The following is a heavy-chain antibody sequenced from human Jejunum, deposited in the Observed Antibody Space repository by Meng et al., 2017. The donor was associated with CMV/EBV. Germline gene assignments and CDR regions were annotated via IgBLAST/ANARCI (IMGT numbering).Heavy chain of an antibody. V-gene: IGHV4-39*07. D-gene: IGHD2/OR15-2a*01. Sequence: SLSSGGTYWGWIRQPPGKGLEWIGSFYFSGDAYYNPSLKSRVTISLDTSKNQFSLKVTSVTAADTAVYYCARGLTGPEYYYNAMDVWGQGTTVTVSS. CDR1: SLSSGGTY. CDR3: ARGLTGPEYYYNAMDV. CDR2: FYFSGDA. J-gene: IGHJ6*02.